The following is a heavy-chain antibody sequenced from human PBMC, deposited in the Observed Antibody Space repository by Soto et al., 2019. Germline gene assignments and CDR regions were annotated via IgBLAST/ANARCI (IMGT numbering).Heavy chain of an antibody. CDR3: ARESGDWSPNWFDP. V-gene: IGHV3-74*01. J-gene: IGHJ5*02. CDR2: ITSDGKSK. CDR1: GFNFSNHW. Sequence: PGGSLRLSCAASGFNFSNHWMHWVRQRPAEGLVWVSRITSDGKSKAYAESVKGRFAISRDNAKNTLYLQMNGLTAEDTAVYYCARESGDWSPNWFDPWGQGTLVTVSS. D-gene: IGHD2-21*02.